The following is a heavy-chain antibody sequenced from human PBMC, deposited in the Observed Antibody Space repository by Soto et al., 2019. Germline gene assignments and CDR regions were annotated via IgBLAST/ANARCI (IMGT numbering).Heavy chain of an antibody. J-gene: IGHJ4*02. Sequence: QVQLVQSGAEVKKPGSSVTVSCKTSGFTFSSYAFSWMRQAPGQGLEWMGGIIPFFGTPNYAQKFQGRVNITADRSTSTAYMELSSLRSEDTAVYYCARDKGAYYSHLVSWGQGTLVTVSS. V-gene: IGHV1-69*06. CDR1: GFTFSSYA. D-gene: IGHD3-22*01. CDR3: ARDKGAYYSHLVS. CDR2: IIPFFGTP.